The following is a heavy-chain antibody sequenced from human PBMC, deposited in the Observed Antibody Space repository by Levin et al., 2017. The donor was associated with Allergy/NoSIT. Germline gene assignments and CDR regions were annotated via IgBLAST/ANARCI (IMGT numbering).Heavy chain of an antibody. D-gene: IGHD6-13*01. CDR2: IAYDGSNK. CDR1: GFTFSSYG. V-gene: IGHV3-30*18. J-gene: IGHJ6*04. CDR3: AKPLGIGEAGWLESGLDV. Sequence: TGESLKISCAASGFTFSSYGMHWVRQAPGKGLEWVAVIAYDGSNKYYADSVKGRFTISRDNSENTLYLQMNSLRVEDTAVYYCAKPLGIGEAGWLESGLDVWGKGTTVTVFS.